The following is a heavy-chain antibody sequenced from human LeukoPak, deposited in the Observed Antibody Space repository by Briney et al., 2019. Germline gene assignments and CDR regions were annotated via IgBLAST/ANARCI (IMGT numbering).Heavy chain of an antibody. CDR2: ISYDGSNK. CDR3: AKEYYAKYYFDY. Sequence: GGSLRLSCAASGFTFSSYGMHWVRQAPGKGLEWVAVISYDGSNKYSADSVKGRFTISRDNSKNTLYLQMNSLRAEDMAVYYCAKEYYAKYYFDYWGQGTLVTVSS. J-gene: IGHJ4*02. V-gene: IGHV3-30*18. D-gene: IGHD3-10*01. CDR1: GFTFSSYG.